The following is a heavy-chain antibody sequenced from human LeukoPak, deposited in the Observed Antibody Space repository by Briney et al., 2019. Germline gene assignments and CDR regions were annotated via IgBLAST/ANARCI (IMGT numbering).Heavy chain of an antibody. CDR1: GGSFSGYY. D-gene: IGHD3-22*01. CDR2: IYYSGST. J-gene: IGHJ5*02. CDR3: ARSSGYFPINWFDP. V-gene: IGHV4-30-4*01. Sequence: SETLSLTCAVYGGSFSGYYWSWLRQPPGKGLEWIGYIYYSGSTYYNPSLKSRVTISVDTSKNQFSLKLSSVTAADTAVYYCARSSGYFPINWFDPWGQGTLVTVSS.